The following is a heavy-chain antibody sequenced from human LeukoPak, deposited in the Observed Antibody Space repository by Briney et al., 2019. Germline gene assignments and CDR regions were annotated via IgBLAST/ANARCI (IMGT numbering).Heavy chain of an antibody. CDR3: ATGPSRDSGYDFDY. CDR2: FDPEDGET. D-gene: IGHD5-12*01. J-gene: IGHJ4*02. Sequence: ASVKVSCKASGYTFTSYGISWVRQAPGKGLEWMGGFDPEDGETIYAQKFQGRVTMTEDTSTDTAYMELSSLRSEDTAVYYCATGPSRDSGYDFDYWGQGTLVTVSS. V-gene: IGHV1-24*01. CDR1: GYTFTSYG.